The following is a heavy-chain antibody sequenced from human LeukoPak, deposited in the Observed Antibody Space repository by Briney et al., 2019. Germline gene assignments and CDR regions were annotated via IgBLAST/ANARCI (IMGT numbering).Heavy chain of an antibody. CDR3: ASYRRAVVRGKFDY. CDR1: GGSISSSSYY. J-gene: IGHJ4*02. CDR2: IYYSGST. V-gene: IGHV4-39*01. Sequence: SETLSLTCTVSGGSISSSSYYWGWIRQPPGKGLEWIGSIYYSGSTYYNPSLKSRVTISVDTSKNQFSLKLSSVTAADTAVYYCASYRRAVVRGKFDYWGQGTLVTVSS. D-gene: IGHD4-23*01.